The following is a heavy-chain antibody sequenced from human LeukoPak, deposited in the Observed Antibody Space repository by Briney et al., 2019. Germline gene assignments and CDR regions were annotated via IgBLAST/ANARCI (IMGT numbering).Heavy chain of an antibody. Sequence: GGSLRLSCAASGFTFSRYWMHWVRQAPGKGLVWVSRININGSSTVYADSVKGRFTISRDNAKNTLYLQMNNLRADDTAVYYCARDRYCSGNGCQDLGYWGQGTLVSVSS. J-gene: IGHJ4*02. D-gene: IGHD2-15*01. CDR3: ARDRYCSGNGCQDLGY. V-gene: IGHV3-74*01. CDR2: ININGSST. CDR1: GFTFSRYW.